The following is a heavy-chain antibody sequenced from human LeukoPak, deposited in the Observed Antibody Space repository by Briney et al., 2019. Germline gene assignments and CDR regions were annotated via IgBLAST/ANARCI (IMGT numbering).Heavy chain of an antibody. CDR3: ARGGRVRAPVLSWGPKASYYQYGLDV. Sequence: SETLSLTCTVSVGSMTTYYWSLIRQTPGKGPEWLAYIHDSGSSDYKPSLKSRVTISIDASRNQFSLRLTSVTTADTAVYYCARGGRVRAPVLSWGPKASYYQYGLDVWGQGTSVTVSS. CDR2: IHDSGSS. J-gene: IGHJ6*02. CDR1: VGSMTTYY. D-gene: IGHD1-26*01. V-gene: IGHV4-59*01.